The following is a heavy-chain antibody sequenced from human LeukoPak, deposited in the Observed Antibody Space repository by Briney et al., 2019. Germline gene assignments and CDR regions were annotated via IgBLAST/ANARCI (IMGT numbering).Heavy chain of an antibody. CDR1: GYTFTGYY. Sequence: ASVKVSCKASGYTFTGYYMHWVRQAPGQGLEWMGWINPNSDGTNYAQKFQGRVTMTRDTSISTAYMELSRLRSDDTAVYYCARELRYGGPNWFDPWGQGTLVTVSS. J-gene: IGHJ5*02. CDR2: INPNSDGT. D-gene: IGHD1-1*01. V-gene: IGHV1-2*02. CDR3: ARELRYGGPNWFDP.